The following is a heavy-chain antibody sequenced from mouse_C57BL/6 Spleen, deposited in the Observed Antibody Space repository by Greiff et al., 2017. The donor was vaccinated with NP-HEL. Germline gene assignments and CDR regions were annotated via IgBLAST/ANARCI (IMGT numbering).Heavy chain of an antibody. V-gene: IGHV14-4*01. J-gene: IGHJ4*01. CDR2: IDPENGDT. CDR1: GFNIKDDY. CDR3: DTSVRLTGAMDD. D-gene: IGHD3-2*02. Sequence: EVQLQQSGAELVRPGASVKLSCTASGFNIKDDYMHWVKQRPEQGLEWIGWIDPENGDTEYASKFQGKATITADTSSYTAYLQLSSLTSEDTAVYYCDTSVRLTGAMDDWGQGTSVTVSS.